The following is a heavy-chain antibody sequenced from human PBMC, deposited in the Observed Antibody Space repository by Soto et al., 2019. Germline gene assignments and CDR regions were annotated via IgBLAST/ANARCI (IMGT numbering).Heavy chain of an antibody. CDR3: AAASAIGAAGYFKF. CDR1: DDLFNDHD. J-gene: IGHJ4*02. V-gene: IGHV1-69*06. Sequence: QVQLVQSGAEVKGPGSSVKVSCKASDDLFNDHDFTWVGQAPGQGLGWMGRISPLFSTTNYAQKFQGRVTFGEDKLTTRVYLEVNNWESGETAIYYCAAASAIGAAGYFKFGGQGPLVTV. CDR2: ISPLFSTT. D-gene: IGHD6-13*01.